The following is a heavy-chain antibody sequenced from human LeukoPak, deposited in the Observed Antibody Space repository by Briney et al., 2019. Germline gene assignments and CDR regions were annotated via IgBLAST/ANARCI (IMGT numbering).Heavy chain of an antibody. J-gene: IGHJ4*02. CDR2: IWYDGSNK. CDR1: GFTFSSNS. Sequence: GGSLRLSCAASGFTFSSNSMHWVRQAPGKGLEWVAVIWYDGSNKYYADSVKGRFTISRDNSKNTLYLQMNSLRAEDTAVYYCAKSPAEGGATISYFDYWGQGTLVTVSS. D-gene: IGHD5-12*01. CDR3: AKSPAEGGATISYFDY. V-gene: IGHV3-33*06.